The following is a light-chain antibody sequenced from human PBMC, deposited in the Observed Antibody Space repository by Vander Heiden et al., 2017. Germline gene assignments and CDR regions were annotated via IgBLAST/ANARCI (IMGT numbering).Light chain of an antibody. CDR1: QSISSY. Sequence: DIQMTQSPSSLSASVGDRVTSTCRATQSISSYLKWHQPKSGKAPKLPIYAVSSSQGPVPSTLTPSGSGTAFTRTIRSLQPEHFATYYCHGSSTTPQTFGQGTRVEMK. V-gene: IGKV1-39*01. J-gene: IGKJ1*01. CDR2: AVS. CDR3: HGSSTTPQT.